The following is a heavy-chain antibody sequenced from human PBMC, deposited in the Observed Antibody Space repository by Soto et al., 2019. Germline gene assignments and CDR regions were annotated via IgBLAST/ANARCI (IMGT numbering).Heavy chain of an antibody. J-gene: IGHJ4*02. CDR1: GFTFSSYW. CDR2: INQDGNED. Sequence: PGGSLRLSCAASGFTFSSYWMNWVRQAPGKGLGWVANINQDGNEDNLLDSVKGRFTISRDNAKNSLFLQMNSLRVDDTAVYYCARNGDGHHDFLDYWGQGALVTVSS. V-gene: IGHV3-7*01. CDR3: ARNGDGHHDFLDY. D-gene: IGHD2-21*02.